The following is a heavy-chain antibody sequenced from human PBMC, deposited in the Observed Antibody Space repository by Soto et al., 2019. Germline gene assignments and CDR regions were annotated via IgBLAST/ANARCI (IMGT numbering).Heavy chain of an antibody. J-gene: IGHJ4*02. V-gene: IGHV1-8*01. CDR3: ARALPAAATRSQPFDY. CDR2: MNPNSGNT. CDR1: GYTFTSYD. Sequence: ASVKVSCKASGYTFTSYDINWVRQATGQGLEWMGWMNPNSGNTGYAQKFQGRVTMTRNTSISTAYMELSSLRSEDTAVYYCARALPAAATRSQPFDYWGQGTLVTVSS. D-gene: IGHD2-2*01.